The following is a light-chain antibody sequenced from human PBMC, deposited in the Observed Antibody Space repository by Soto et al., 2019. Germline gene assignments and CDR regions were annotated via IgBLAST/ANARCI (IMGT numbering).Light chain of an antibody. CDR3: QQYKTFWT. CDR1: QSVNTW. V-gene: IGKV1-5*03. Sequence: IPMTQSPSALTASVGDRVTITCRASQSVNTWVAWYQQKSGKAPNLLIYKASTLDSGVPSRFSGSGSETEFTLTISSLQPDDSATYYCQQYKTFWTFGQGSKVEIK. CDR2: KAS. J-gene: IGKJ1*01.